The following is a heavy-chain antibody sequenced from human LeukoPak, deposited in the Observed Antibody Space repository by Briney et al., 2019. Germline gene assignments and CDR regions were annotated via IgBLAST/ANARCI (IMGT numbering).Heavy chain of an antibody. Sequence: SETLSLTCACYGGPFSGYYWSRLRPPPGKGLELIGEINHSDNTNYNPSLKSRVHIQVDTSKNPFSLKLSSVTAADTAFYYCAREIIAVAGTPFDYWGQGTLVTVSS. V-gene: IGHV4-34*01. CDR3: AREIIAVAGTPFDY. J-gene: IGHJ4*02. D-gene: IGHD6-19*01. CDR2: INHSDNT. CDR1: GGPFSGYY.